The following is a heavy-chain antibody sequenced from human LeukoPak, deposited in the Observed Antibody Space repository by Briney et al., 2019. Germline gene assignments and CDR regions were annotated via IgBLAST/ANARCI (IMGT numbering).Heavy chain of an antibody. Sequence: GGSLRLSCAASGFTFSSYAMSWVRQAPGKGLEWVSTISDSGGGTYFADSVKGRFPISRDNSKNTLYLRMNSPRAEDTAIYYCAKAGGSGGMDVWGQGTTVTVSS. D-gene: IGHD3-10*01. CDR3: AKAGGSGGMDV. CDR1: GFTFSSYA. CDR2: ISDSGGGT. V-gene: IGHV3-23*01. J-gene: IGHJ6*02.